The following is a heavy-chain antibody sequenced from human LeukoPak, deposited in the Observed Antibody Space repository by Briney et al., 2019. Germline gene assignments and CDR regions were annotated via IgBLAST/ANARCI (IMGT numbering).Heavy chain of an antibody. CDR3: ATYSLPRIAATGTRGSYYYMDV. J-gene: IGHJ6*03. Sequence: GASVKVSCKASGYTFTSYGISWVRQAPGQGLEWMGWISAYNGNTNYAQELQGRVTMTTDTSTSTAYMELRSLRSDDTAVYYCATYSLPRIAATGTRGSYYYMDVWGKRTTVTVSS. CDR2: ISAYNGNT. CDR1: GYTFTSYG. D-gene: IGHD6-13*01. V-gene: IGHV1-18*01.